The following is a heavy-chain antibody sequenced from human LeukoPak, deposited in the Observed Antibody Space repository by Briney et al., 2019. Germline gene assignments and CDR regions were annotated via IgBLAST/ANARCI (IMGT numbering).Heavy chain of an antibody. CDR2: INHSGST. Sequence: PSETLSLTCAVYGGSFSGYYWSWIRQPPGKGLEWIGEINHSGSTNYNPSLKSRVTISVDTSKNQFSLKLSSVTAADTAVYYCAREPGIAVSGTGYYFDYWGQETLVTVST. CDR3: AREPGIAVSGTGYYFDY. D-gene: IGHD6-19*01. V-gene: IGHV4-34*01. CDR1: GGSFSGYY. J-gene: IGHJ4*02.